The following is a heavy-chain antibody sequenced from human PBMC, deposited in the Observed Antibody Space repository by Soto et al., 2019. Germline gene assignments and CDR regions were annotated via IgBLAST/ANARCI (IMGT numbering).Heavy chain of an antibody. D-gene: IGHD4-17*01. J-gene: IGHJ6*02. CDR3: AKGHYGADGDYYYYGMDV. Sequence: AGGSLRLSCAASGFIFSSYAMTWVRQAPGKGLEWVSAISGSGDNTYDADSVMGRFTISRDNSKSTLYLQMNSLRAEDTAVYYCAKGHYGADGDYYYYGMDVWGQGTTVTVSS. CDR1: GFIFSSYA. CDR2: ISGSGDNT. V-gene: IGHV3-23*01.